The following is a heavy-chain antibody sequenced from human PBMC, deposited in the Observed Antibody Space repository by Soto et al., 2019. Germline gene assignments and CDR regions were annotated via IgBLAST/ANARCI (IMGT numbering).Heavy chain of an antibody. D-gene: IGHD3-3*01. Sequence: SVKVSCKASGFTFTSSAMQWVRQARGQRLEWIGWIVVGSGNTNYAQKFQERVTITRDMSTSTAYMELSSLRSEDTAVYYCAATYYDFWGGPTHPGYYMDVWGKGTTVTVSS. CDR2: IVVGSGNT. CDR3: AATYYDFWGGPTHPGYYMDV. J-gene: IGHJ6*03. V-gene: IGHV1-58*02. CDR1: GFTFTSSA.